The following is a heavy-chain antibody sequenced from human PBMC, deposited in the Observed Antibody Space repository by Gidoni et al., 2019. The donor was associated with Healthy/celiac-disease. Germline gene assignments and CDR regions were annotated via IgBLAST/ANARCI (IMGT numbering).Heavy chain of an antibody. CDR3: ARHMVRGVRKSGGRYDYYYYGMDV. CDR2: INHSGST. J-gene: IGHJ6*02. CDR1: GGSFSGAC. V-gene: IGHV4-34*01. D-gene: IGHD3-10*01. Sequence: QVQLQQWGAGLLKPSETRSPTRAVHGGSFSGACRSRVRPPPGKGLEWLGEINHSGSTNYNPSLKSRVTISVDTSKNQFSLKLSSVTAADTAVYYCARHMVRGVRKSGGRYDYYYYGMDVWGQGTTVTVSS.